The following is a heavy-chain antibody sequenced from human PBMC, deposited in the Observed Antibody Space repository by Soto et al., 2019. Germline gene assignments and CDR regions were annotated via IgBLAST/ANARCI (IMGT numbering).Heavy chain of an antibody. J-gene: IGHJ5*02. CDR2: ISGSGGST. V-gene: IGHV3-23*01. Sequence: LRLSCAASGFTFSSYAMSWVRQAPGKGLEWVSAISGSGGSTYYADSVKGRFTISRDNSKNTLYLQMNSLRAEDTAVYYCAKDLDGDYASNWFDPWGQGTLVTVSS. CDR1: GFTFSSYA. D-gene: IGHD4-17*01. CDR3: AKDLDGDYASNWFDP.